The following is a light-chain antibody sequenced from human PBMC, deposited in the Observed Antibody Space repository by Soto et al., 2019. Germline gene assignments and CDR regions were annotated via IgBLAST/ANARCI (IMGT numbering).Light chain of an antibody. CDR2: AAS. Sequence: DIQMTQSPSSLSASVGDRVTITCRASQTVYHYLNWYQQKPGKAPKLLIYAASSLQSGVPSRFTGSGSGTDFTLTIGSLQXEDFASYFCQQSSTAPLTFGGGTKVDIK. J-gene: IGKJ4*01. V-gene: IGKV1-39*01. CDR3: QQSSTAPLT. CDR1: QTVYHY.